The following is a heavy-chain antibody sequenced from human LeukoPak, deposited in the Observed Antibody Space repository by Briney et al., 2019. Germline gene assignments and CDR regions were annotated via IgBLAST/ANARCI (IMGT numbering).Heavy chain of an antibody. CDR2: IYYSGST. V-gene: IGHV4-59*01. J-gene: IGHJ4*02. Sequence: PPETLSLTCTVSGGSISSYYWSWIRQPPGKGLEWIGYIYYSGSTNYNPSLKSRVTISVDTSKNQFSLKLSSVTAADTAVYYCARDGYNFHYFDYWGQGTLVTVSS. D-gene: IGHD5-24*01. CDR3: ARDGYNFHYFDY. CDR1: GGSISSYY.